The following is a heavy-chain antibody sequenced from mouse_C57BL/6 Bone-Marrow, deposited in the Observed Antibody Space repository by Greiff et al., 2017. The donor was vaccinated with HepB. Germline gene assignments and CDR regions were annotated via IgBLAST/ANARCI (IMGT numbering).Heavy chain of an antibody. CDR1: GFSLTSYG. V-gene: IGHV2-6-1*01. D-gene: IGHD3-2*02. Sequence: VQLVESGPGLVAPSQSLSITCPVSGFSLTSYGVHWVRQPPGKGLEWLVVIWSDGSTTYNSAFKSILSISKDNSKSQVFLKINSLQTDDTAMYYWARHSSGYAMDYWGQGTSVTVSS. CDR2: IWSDGST. CDR3: ARHSSGYAMDY. J-gene: IGHJ4*01.